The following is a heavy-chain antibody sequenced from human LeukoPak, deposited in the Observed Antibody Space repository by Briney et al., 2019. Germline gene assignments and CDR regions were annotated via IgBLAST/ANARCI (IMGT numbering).Heavy chain of an antibody. CDR3: ARDRCSSTSCSIHDAVDI. CDR1: GGTFSSYA. J-gene: IGHJ3*02. V-gene: IGHV1-69*01. CDR2: IIPIFGTA. D-gene: IGHD2-2*01. Sequence: SVKVSCKASGGTFSSYAISWVRQAPGQGLEWMGGIIPIFGTANYAQKFQGRVTITADESTITAYMELSSLRSEDTAVYYCARDRCSSTSCSIHDAVDIWGQGTMVTVSS.